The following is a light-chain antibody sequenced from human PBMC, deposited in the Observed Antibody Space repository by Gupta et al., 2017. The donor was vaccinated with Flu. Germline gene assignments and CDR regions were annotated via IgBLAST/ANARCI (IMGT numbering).Light chain of an antibody. CDR2: DVT. J-gene: IGLJ1*01. CDR1: SNDVGSSNR. CDR3: SSHAGRVTWV. Sequence: QSVPTHPRSVSGSPGQAVNITCTGTSNDVGSSNRVSWYQQRPGKAPKLILYDVTERPSGVPDRFSGSKSGNTASLTISGLQADDEADYYCSSHAGRVTWVFGTGTTVTVL. V-gene: IGLV2-11*01.